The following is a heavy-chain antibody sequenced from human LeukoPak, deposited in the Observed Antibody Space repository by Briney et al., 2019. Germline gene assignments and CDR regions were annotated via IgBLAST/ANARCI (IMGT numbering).Heavy chain of an antibody. D-gene: IGHD3-9*01. V-gene: IGHV4-34*01. J-gene: IGHJ5*02. CDR2: INHSGST. Sequence: SETLSLTCAVYGGSFGGYYWSWIRQPPGKGLEWIGEINHSGSTNYNPSLKSRVTISVDTSKNQFSLKLSSVTAADTAVYYCARDLLLRYFDWLPTTGRWFDPWGQGTLVTVSS. CDR1: GGSFGGYY. CDR3: ARDLLLRYFDWLPTTGRWFDP.